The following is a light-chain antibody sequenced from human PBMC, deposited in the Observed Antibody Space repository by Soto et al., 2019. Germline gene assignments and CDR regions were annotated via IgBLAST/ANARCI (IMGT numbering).Light chain of an antibody. V-gene: IGLV1-40*01. CDR3: QSYDSSLSGVV. CDR1: SSNIGAGYD. J-gene: IGLJ2*01. CDR2: GNS. Sequence: QLVLTQPPSVSGAPGQRVTISCTGSSSNIGAGYDVLWYQQFPGTAPKLLIYGNSNRPSGVPDRFSGSKSGTSASLAITGLQAEDEADYYCQSYDSSLSGVVFGGGTKLTVL.